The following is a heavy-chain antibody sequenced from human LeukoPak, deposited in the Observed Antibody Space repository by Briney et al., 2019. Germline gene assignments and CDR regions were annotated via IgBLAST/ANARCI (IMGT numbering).Heavy chain of an antibody. CDR2: ISISGDDT. CDR1: GLTFSSHW. D-gene: IGHD4-17*01. Sequence: GGSLRLSCAASGLTFSSHWMHWVRQAPGKGLEWLSAISISGDDTYYADSVKGRFTISRDNSKNTLYLQMNSLSADDTAMYYCANEIRPNDYWGQGTLVTVSS. V-gene: IGHV3-23*01. CDR3: ANEIRPNDY. J-gene: IGHJ4*02.